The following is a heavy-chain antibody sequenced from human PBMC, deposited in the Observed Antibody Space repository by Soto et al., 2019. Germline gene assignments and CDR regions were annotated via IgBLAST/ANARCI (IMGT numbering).Heavy chain of an antibody. V-gene: IGHV3-21*01. CDR1: GFTFSSYS. Sequence: VQLAASWGGLDKPVGSLRLSCAASGFTFSSYSINWVRQAPGEGLEWVSSTSSSSRYIYYADSVKGRFTISRDNAKNSLYLQMNSLRAEDTAVYYCARDRKPVTLNWYFDLWGRGTLVTVSS. D-gene: IGHD4-17*01. CDR3: ARDRKPVTLNWYFDL. J-gene: IGHJ2*01. CDR2: TSSSSRYI.